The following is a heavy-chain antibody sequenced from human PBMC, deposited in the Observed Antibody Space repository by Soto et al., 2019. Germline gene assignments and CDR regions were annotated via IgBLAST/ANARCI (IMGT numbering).Heavy chain of an antibody. J-gene: IGHJ5*02. CDR3: AREYCSGGSCYYGLRWFDP. D-gene: IGHD2-15*01. V-gene: IGHV3-21*01. CDR1: GFTFSSYS. Sequence: PGGSLRLSCAAPGFTFSSYSMNWVRQAPGKGLEWVSSISSSSSYIYYADSVKGRFTISRDNAKNSLYLQMNSLRAEDTAVYYCAREYCSGGSCYYGLRWFDPWGQGTLVTVSS. CDR2: ISSSSSYI.